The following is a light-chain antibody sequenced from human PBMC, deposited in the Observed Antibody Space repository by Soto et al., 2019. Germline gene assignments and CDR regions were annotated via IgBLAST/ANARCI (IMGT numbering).Light chain of an antibody. J-gene: IGKJ1*01. Sequence: EIVLTQSPGPLSLSPGERATLSCRASQSVSSSYLAWYQHQPGQARRLLIYGASTRATGIPDRFSGSGSGTVFTLTISRLEPEDFAVYYCHQYGSSQTFGQGTKVDIK. CDR2: GAS. CDR1: QSVSSSY. CDR3: HQYGSSQT. V-gene: IGKV3-20*01.